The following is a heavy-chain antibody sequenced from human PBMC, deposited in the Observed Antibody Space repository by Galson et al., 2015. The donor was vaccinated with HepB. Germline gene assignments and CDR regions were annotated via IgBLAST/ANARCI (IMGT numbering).Heavy chain of an antibody. Sequence: SLRLSCAASGFTFSSYGMHWVRQAPGKGLEWVAVISYDGSNKYYADSVKGRFTISRDNSKNTLYLQMNSMRAEDTAVYYCHSSGWWGGCYWGQGTLVTVSS. CDR2: ISYDGSNK. V-gene: IGHV3-30*03. CDR3: HSSGWWGGCY. J-gene: IGHJ4*02. CDR1: GFTFSSYG. D-gene: IGHD6-19*01.